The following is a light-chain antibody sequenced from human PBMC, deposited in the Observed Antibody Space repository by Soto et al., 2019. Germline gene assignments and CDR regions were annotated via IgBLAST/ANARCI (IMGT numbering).Light chain of an antibody. J-gene: IGKJ1*01. CDR2: GAS. CDR1: QSVSSN. V-gene: IGKV3D-20*02. CDR3: QQRSNWPPWT. Sequence: EIVMTQSPVTLSVSPGGRAILSCRASQSVSSNLAWYRQKPGQAPGLLIHGASSRATGIPDRFSGSGSGTDFTLTISRLEPEDSAVYYCQQRSNWPPWTFGQGTKVDNK.